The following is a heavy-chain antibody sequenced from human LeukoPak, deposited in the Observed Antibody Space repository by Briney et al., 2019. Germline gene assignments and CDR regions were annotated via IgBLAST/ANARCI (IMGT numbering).Heavy chain of an antibody. V-gene: IGHV4-4*09. CDR3: ARLKWLQLDGAFDI. CDR2: IYTSGST. CDR1: GGSISSYY. Sequence: PSETLSLTCTVSGGSISSYYWSWIRQPPGKGREWIGYIYTSGSTNYNPSLKSRVTISVDTSKNQFSLKLSSVTAADTAVYYCARLKWLQLDGAFDIWGQGTMVTVSS. J-gene: IGHJ3*02. D-gene: IGHD5-24*01.